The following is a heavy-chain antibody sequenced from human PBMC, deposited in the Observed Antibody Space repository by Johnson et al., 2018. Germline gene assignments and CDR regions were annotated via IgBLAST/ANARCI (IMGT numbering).Heavy chain of an antibody. J-gene: IGHJ4*02. D-gene: IGHD1-26*01. CDR1: GYTFSRNS. Sequence: QVQLVQSGAEVKKPGASVKASCKASGYTFSRNSMHWLRQAPGRGLEWMGKIIPGSGNTNYAREFQGRLTMTRDTSTSTVYMELSSLRSEDTAGDYCSGDGGSHDFDYWGQGTLVTVSS. V-gene: IGHV1-46*01. CDR3: SGDGGSHDFDY. CDR2: IIPGSGNT.